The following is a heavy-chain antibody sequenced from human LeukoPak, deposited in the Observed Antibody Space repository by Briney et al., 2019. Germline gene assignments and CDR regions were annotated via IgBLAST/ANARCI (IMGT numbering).Heavy chain of an antibody. V-gene: IGHV4-61*01. D-gene: IGHD4-17*01. Sequence: SETLSLTCTVSGYSISSGYYWSWIRQPPGKGLEWIGYIYYSGSTNYNPSLKSRVTISVDTSKNQFSLKLSSVTAADTAVYYCVRVGYGDYFPFDYWGQGTLVTVSS. CDR3: VRVGYGDYFPFDY. J-gene: IGHJ4*02. CDR1: GYSISSGYY. CDR2: IYYSGST.